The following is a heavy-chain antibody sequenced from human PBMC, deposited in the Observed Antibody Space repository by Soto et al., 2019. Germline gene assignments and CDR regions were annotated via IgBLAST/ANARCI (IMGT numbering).Heavy chain of an antibody. CDR2: ISAYNGNT. CDR1: GYTFTSYG. J-gene: IGHJ3*02. V-gene: IGHV1-18*01. D-gene: IGHD3-3*01. Sequence: GASVKVSCKASGYTFTSYGISWVRQAPGQGLEWMGWISAYNGNTNYAQKLQGRVIMTTDTSTSTAYMELRSLRSDDTAVYYCAREMGIIYDFWSGPDDAFDIWGHGTLVTVS. CDR3: AREMGIIYDFWSGPDDAFDI.